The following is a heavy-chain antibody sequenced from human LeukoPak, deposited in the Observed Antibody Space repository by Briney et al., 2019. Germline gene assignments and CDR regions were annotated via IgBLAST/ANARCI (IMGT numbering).Heavy chain of an antibody. CDR2: IIPIFSTA. CDR3: ARALTPSLYYFDY. Sequence: SVKVSCKASGGTFSSSAISWVRQAPGQGLEWMGGIIPIFSTADYAQKFQGRVTITADESTSTAYMELSSLRSEDTAVYYCARALTPSLYYFDYWGQGTLVTVSS. V-gene: IGHV1-69*13. CDR1: GGTFSSSA. J-gene: IGHJ4*02. D-gene: IGHD3-16*02.